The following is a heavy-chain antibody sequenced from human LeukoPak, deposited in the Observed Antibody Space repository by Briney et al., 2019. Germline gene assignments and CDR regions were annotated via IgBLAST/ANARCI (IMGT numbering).Heavy chain of an antibody. Sequence: GESLKISCKGSGYSFTSYWIGWVRQMPGKGLEWMGIVYPGDSDITYSPSFQGQVTISADKSITTAYLQWSSLKASDAAMYYCARWGAVAGLYYFDYWGQGTLVTVSS. CDR1: GYSFTSYW. D-gene: IGHD6-19*01. CDR2: VYPGDSDI. CDR3: ARWGAVAGLYYFDY. V-gene: IGHV5-51*01. J-gene: IGHJ4*02.